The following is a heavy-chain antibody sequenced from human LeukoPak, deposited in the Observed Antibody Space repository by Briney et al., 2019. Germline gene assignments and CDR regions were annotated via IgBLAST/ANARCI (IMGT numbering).Heavy chain of an antibody. CDR2: IKSKADGGTT. J-gene: IGHJ4*02. CDR1: GFTFSNAW. D-gene: IGHD2-15*01. Sequence: GGSLRLSCAASGFTFSNAWMSWVRQAPGKGLEWVGRIKSKADGGTTDCAAPVKGRFTISRDDSRNTLYLQMDSLKTEDTAVYYCATHPTVVVVAATLHEFDYWGQGTLVTVSS. V-gene: IGHV3-15*01. CDR3: ATHPTVVVVAATLHEFDY.